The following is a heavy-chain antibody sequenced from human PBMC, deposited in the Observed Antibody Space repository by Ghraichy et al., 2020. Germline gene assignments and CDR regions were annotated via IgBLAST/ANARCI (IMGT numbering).Heavy chain of an antibody. J-gene: IGHJ4*02. CDR3: ARGMGGFDY. CDR2: IYYSGST. V-gene: IGHV4-59*01. CDR1: GGSISSYY. Sequence: SETLSLTCTVSGGSISSYYWSWIRQPPGKGLEWIGYIYYSGSTNYNPSLKSRVTITVDTSKNQFSLMLSSVTAADTAVYYCARGMGGFDYWGQGTLVTVSS. D-gene: IGHD3-16*01.